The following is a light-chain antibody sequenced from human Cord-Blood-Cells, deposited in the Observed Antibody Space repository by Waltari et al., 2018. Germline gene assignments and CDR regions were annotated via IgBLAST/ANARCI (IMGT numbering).Light chain of an antibody. Sequence: QLVLTQSPSASASLGASVKLTCTLSSGNSSSALDWHQPQPDKGPRHLMKLNSGGSHITGDGVPDRFSGSSSGAERYLTVSRLQSEDEADYYCQTWGTGIVVVGGGTKLTVL. CDR2: LNSGGSH. J-gene: IGLJ2*01. V-gene: IGLV4-69*01. CDR1: SGNSSSA. CDR3: QTWGTGIVV.